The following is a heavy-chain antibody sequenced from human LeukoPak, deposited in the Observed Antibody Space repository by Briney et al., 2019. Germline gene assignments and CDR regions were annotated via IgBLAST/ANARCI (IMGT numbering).Heavy chain of an antibody. Sequence: APVRVSCKASGYTFTSYDINWVRQATGQGLEWMGWMNPNSGNTGYAQKFQGRVTMTRNTSISTAYMELSSLRSEDTAVYYCARGPIRYFDWLYYYYYYGMDVWGQGTTVTVSS. V-gene: IGHV1-8*01. J-gene: IGHJ6*02. CDR2: MNPNSGNT. D-gene: IGHD3-9*01. CDR1: GYTFTSYD. CDR3: ARGPIRYFDWLYYYYYYGMDV.